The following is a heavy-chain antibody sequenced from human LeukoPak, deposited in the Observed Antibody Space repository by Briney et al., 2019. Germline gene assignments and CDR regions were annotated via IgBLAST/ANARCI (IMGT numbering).Heavy chain of an antibody. CDR3: ASIMVRGVIVYYFDY. J-gene: IGHJ4*02. V-gene: IGHV1-18*01. D-gene: IGHD3-10*01. Sequence: GASVKVSCKASGYTFTSYGIGWVRQAPGQGLEWMGWISAYNGNTNYAQKLQGRVTMTTDTSTSTAYMELRSLRSDDTAVYYCASIMVRGVIVYYFDYWGQGTLVTVSS. CDR2: ISAYNGNT. CDR1: GYTFTSYG.